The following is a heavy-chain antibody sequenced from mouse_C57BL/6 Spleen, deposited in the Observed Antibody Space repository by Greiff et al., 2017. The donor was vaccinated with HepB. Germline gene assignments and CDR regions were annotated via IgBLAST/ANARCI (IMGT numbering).Heavy chain of an antibody. CDR2: INYDGSST. CDR3: ARFITTVGPNYFDY. Sequence: EVKLVESEGGLVQPGSSMKLSCTASGFTFSDYYMAWVRQVPEKGLEWVANINYDGSSTYYLDSLKSRFIISRDNAKNILYLQMSSLKSEDTATYYCARFITTVGPNYFDYWGQGTTLTVSS. D-gene: IGHD1-1*01. J-gene: IGHJ2*01. CDR1: GFTFSDYY. V-gene: IGHV5-16*01.